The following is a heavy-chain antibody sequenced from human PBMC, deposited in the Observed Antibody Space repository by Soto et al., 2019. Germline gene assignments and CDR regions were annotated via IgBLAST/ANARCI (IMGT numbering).Heavy chain of an antibody. Sequence: SETLSLTCTVSGGSVSSGSYYWSWIRQPPGKGLEWIGYIYYSGSTNYNPSLKSRVTISVDTSKNQFSLKLSSVTAADTAVYYCARADCSSTSCYGMDVWGQGTTVTVSS. CDR2: IYYSGST. V-gene: IGHV4-61*01. D-gene: IGHD2-2*01. J-gene: IGHJ6*02. CDR1: GGSVSSGSYY. CDR3: ARADCSSTSCYGMDV.